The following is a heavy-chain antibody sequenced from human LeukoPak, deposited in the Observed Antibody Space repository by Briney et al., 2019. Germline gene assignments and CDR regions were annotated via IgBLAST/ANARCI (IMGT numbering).Heavy chain of an antibody. J-gene: IGHJ3*01. CDR2: IIPIFGTA. V-gene: IGHV1-69*13. CDR1: GGTFSSYA. D-gene: IGHD2-8*02. CDR3: ASSVHWCLPGYAFNL. Sequence: GASVKVSCKASGGTFSSYAISWVRQAPGQGLEWMGGIIPIFGTANYAQKFQGRVTITADESTSTAYMELSSLRSEDTAIYYCASSVHWCLPGYAFNLWGQGTLVTVSS.